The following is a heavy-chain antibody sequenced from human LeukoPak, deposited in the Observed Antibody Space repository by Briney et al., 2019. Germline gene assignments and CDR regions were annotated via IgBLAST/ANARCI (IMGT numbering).Heavy chain of an antibody. J-gene: IGHJ5*02. Sequence: PSETLSLTCTVSGGSISSSSYYWSWIRQPAGKGLEWIGRIYTIGSTNYNPSLKSRVTMSVDTSKNQFSLKLSSVTAADTAVYYCARDRYYYGSGDWFDPWGQGTLVTVSS. CDR3: ARDRYYYGSGDWFDP. CDR1: GGSISSSSYY. D-gene: IGHD3-10*01. V-gene: IGHV4-61*02. CDR2: IYTIGST.